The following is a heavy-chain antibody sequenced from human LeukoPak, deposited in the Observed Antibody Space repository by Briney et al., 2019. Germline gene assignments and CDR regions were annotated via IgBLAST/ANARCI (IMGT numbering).Heavy chain of an antibody. CDR2: ISYDGSNK. J-gene: IGHJ6*02. D-gene: IGHD3-22*01. V-gene: IGHV3-30*18. CDR3: AKDQGLASGMDV. Sequence: GGSLRLSCAASGFTFSSYGMHWVRQAPGKGLEWVAVISYDGSNKYYADSVKGRFTISRDNSKNTLYLQMNSLRAEDTAVYCCAKDQGLASGMDVWGQGTTVTVSS. CDR1: GFTFSSYG.